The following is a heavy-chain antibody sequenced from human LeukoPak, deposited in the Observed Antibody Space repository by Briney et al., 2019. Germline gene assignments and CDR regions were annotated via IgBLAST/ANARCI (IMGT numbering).Heavy chain of an antibody. V-gene: IGHV1-46*01. J-gene: IGHJ4*02. CDR1: GYTFTSYY. Sequence: ASVKVSCKASGYTFTSYYMHWVRQAPGQGLEWMGIINPSGGSTSYAQKFQGRVTMTRDMSTSTVYMELSSLRSEDTAVYYCARGSGEASLLWFGELFYWGQGTLVTVSS. CDR3: ARGSGEASLLWFGELFY. CDR2: INPSGGST. D-gene: IGHD3-10*01.